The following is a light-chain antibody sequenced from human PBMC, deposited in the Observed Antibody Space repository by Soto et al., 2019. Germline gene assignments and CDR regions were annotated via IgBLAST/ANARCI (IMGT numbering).Light chain of an antibody. CDR2: GAS. Sequence: EIVSTQPPGTLSLSAGGRATLSCRASQSVNSNYLLWYQQTPGQAPRLLIYGASTRAAGITDRFSGSGSGTGFTLTISRLEPEDFAVYYCQHYDNSPLFGPGTKVDIK. CDR1: QSVNSNY. J-gene: IGKJ3*01. V-gene: IGKV3-20*01. CDR3: QHYDNSPL.